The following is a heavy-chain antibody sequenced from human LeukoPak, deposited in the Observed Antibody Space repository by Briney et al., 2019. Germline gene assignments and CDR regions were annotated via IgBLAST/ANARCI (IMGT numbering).Heavy chain of an antibody. Sequence: GGSLRLSCGASGFTFSRYGMHWVRQVPGKGLEWVAFIRYDGSNKYYADSAKVRFTISRDNSKNTLYLQMNSLRAEDTAVYYCAKDSTAPISITMVRGRWYFDYWGQGTLVTVSS. CDR1: GFTFSRYG. CDR2: IRYDGSNK. J-gene: IGHJ4*02. V-gene: IGHV3-30*02. D-gene: IGHD3-10*01. CDR3: AKDSTAPISITMVRGRWYFDY.